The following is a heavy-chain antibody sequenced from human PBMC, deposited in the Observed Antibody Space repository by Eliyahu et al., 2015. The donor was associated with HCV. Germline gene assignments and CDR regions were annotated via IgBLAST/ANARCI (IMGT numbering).Heavy chain of an antibody. CDR3: ASGGGGIAVTGTGGWFDP. CDR1: GGSITTYY. D-gene: IGHD6-19*01. J-gene: IGHJ5*02. CDR2: IHXSGST. Sequence: QVQLQESGPGLVKPSETLSLXCXVSGGSITTYYWSWIRQPPGKGLEWIGYIHXSGSTNYNPSLKSRVTISVDTSKNQFSLNLTXVTAADTAMYYCASGGGGIAVTGTGGWFDPWGQGTLVTVSS. V-gene: IGHV4-59*01.